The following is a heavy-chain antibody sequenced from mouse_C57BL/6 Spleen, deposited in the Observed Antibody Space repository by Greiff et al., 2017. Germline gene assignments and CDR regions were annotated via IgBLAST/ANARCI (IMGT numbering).Heavy chain of an antibody. CDR3: ARDYYGSSWYFDY. J-gene: IGHJ2*01. Sequence: LVESGPELVKPGASVKISCKASGYAFSSSWMNWVKQRPGKGLEWIGRIYPGDGDTNYNGKFKGKATLTADKSSSTAYMQLSSLTSEDSAVYFCARDYYGSSWYFDYWGQGTTLTVSS. D-gene: IGHD1-1*01. V-gene: IGHV1-82*01. CDR1: GYAFSSSW. CDR2: IYPGDGDT.